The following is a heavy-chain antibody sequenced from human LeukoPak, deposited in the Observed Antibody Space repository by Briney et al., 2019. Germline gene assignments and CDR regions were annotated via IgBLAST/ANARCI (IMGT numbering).Heavy chain of an antibody. D-gene: IGHD6-19*01. CDR2: ISGSGGST. Sequence: GGSLRLSCAASGFTFSNHAMSWVRQAPGKGLEWVSAISGSGGSTYYADSVKGRFTISRDNSKNTLSLQMSGLRAEDTAVYYCAKLPYSSAWYIDYWGQGTLVTVSS. CDR3: AKLPYSSAWYIDY. J-gene: IGHJ4*02. CDR1: GFTFSNHA. V-gene: IGHV3-23*01.